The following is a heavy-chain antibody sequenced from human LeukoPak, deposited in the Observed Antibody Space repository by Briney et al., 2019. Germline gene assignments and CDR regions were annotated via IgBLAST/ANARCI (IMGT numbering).Heavy chain of an antibody. CDR2: ISYDGSNK. CDR1: GFTFSSYA. D-gene: IGHD2-2*01. CDR3: ARDRYCSSTSCYRRGPIALGY. J-gene: IGHJ4*02. V-gene: IGHV3-30-3*01. Sequence: PGGSLRLSCAASGFTFSSYAMHWVRQAPGKGLEWVAVISYDGSNKYYADSVKGRFTISRANSKNTLYLQMNSLRAEDTAVYYCARDRYCSSTSCYRRGPIALGYWGQGTLVTVSS.